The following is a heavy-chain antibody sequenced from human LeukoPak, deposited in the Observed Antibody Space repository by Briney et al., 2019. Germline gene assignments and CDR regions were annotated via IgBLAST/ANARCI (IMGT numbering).Heavy chain of an antibody. V-gene: IGHV4-34*01. CDR2: INHSGST. Sequence: SETLSLTCAVYGGSFSGYYWSWIRQPPGKGLEWIGEINHSGSTNYNPSLKSRVTISVDTSKNQFSLKLSSVTAADTAVYYCARHKSPLPLHWGQGTLVTVSS. J-gene: IGHJ4*02. CDR1: GGSFSGYY. D-gene: IGHD3-10*01. CDR3: ARHKSPLPLH.